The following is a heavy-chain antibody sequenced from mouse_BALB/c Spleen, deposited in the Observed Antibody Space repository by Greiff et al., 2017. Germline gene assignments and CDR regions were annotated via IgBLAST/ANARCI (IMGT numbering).Heavy chain of an antibody. CDR1: GFSLTSYG. J-gene: IGHJ4*01. Sequence: VQGVESGPGLVQPSQSLSITCTVSGFSLTSYGVHWVRQSPGKGLEWLGVIWSGGSTDYNAAFISRLSISKDNSKSQVFFKMNSLQANDTAIYYCARTLYDYDVSYAMDYWGQGTSVTVSS. CDR3: ARTLYDYDVSYAMDY. D-gene: IGHD2-4*01. CDR2: IWSGGST. V-gene: IGHV2-2*02.